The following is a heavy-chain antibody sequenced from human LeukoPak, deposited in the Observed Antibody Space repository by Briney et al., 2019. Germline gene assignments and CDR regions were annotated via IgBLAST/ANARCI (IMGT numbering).Heavy chain of an antibody. CDR1: GYSFTSYW. J-gene: IGHJ4*02. D-gene: IGHD2-21*02. V-gene: IGHV5-51*01. CDR3: ARRPGVVTDKTYYFDY. Sequence: GESLKISCKGSGYSFTSYWIGWVRQMPGKGLEWMGIIYPGDSDTRYSPSFQGQVTISADKSISTAYLQWSSLKASDTAMYYCARRPGVVTDKTYYFDYWGQGTLVTVSS. CDR2: IYPGDSDT.